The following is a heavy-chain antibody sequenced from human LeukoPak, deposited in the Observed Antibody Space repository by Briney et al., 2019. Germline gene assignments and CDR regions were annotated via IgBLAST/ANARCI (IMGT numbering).Heavy chain of an antibody. V-gene: IGHV3-74*01. Sequence: PGGSLRLSCAASAFTFSSNWMHWVRQAPGKGLVWLSRINSDGSDIGYADSVRGRFTISRDNAKNTVYLQMNSLRAEDSAVYYCARDPGSDQRDLYFDLWGRGTLVTVSS. CDR1: AFTFSSNW. CDR3: ARDPGSDQRDLYFDL. D-gene: IGHD6-25*01. CDR2: INSDGSDI. J-gene: IGHJ2*01.